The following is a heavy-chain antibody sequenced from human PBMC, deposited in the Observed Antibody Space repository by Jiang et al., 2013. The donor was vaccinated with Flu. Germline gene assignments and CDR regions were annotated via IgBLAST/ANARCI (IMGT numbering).Heavy chain of an antibody. J-gene: IGHJ4*02. CDR1: GGSIGRSSYL. V-gene: IGHV4-39*01. CDR3: VVYVVAPNLHFDY. Sequence: GPGLVKPSETLSLTCTVSGGSIGRSSYLWGWIRQPPGKGLEWIGSMSNSGSTYFNPSLKSRVTISLDTSKNEFSLNLNSVTAADTALYYCVVYVVAPNLHFDYWGQGTLVTVS. CDR2: MSNSGST. D-gene: IGHD5-12*01.